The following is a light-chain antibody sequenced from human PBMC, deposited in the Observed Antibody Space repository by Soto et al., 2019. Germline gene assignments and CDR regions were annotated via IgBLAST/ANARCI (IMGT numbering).Light chain of an antibody. CDR1: QSVTSDS. CDR3: QQYGSSPPT. J-gene: IGKJ1*01. Sequence: EIVLTQSPDTLSLSPGERGTLSCRASQSVTSDSLAWYQQKAGQAPRLLIYGASTRATGIPDRFRGSGSGADFTLTINSLEPEDFAIYVCQQYGSSPPTFGQGTKVDVK. CDR2: GAS. V-gene: IGKV3-20*01.